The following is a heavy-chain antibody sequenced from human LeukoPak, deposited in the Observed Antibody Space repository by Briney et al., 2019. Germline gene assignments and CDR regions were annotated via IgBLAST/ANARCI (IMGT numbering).Heavy chain of an antibody. CDR3: ARAPWWNGMDV. Sequence: GGSPRLSCAASGFTFSSYEMSWVRQAPGKGLEWVSYISGSGNTIYYADSVKGQFIISRDNAKDSLYLQMNSLRAEDTAVYYCARAPWWNGMDVWGKGTTVTVSS. D-gene: IGHD2-15*01. J-gene: IGHJ6*04. CDR2: ISGSGNTI. CDR1: GFTFSSYE. V-gene: IGHV3-48*03.